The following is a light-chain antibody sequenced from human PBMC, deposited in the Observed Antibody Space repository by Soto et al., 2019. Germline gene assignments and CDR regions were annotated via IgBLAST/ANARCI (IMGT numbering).Light chain of an antibody. J-gene: IGLJ1*01. CDR2: EVS. CDR3: SSYTSSSTLV. CDR1: SSDVGGYNF. Sequence: QSVLTQPASVSVSPRQSITVSCTGTSSDVGGYNFVSWYQQHPGKAPKLMIFEVSNRPSWVSNRFSGSKSGNTSSLTISGLQAEDEADYYCSSYTSSSTLVFGTGTKVTVL. V-gene: IGLV2-14*01.